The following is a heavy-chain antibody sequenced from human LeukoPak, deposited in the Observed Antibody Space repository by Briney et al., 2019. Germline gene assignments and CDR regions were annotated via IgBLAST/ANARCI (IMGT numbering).Heavy chain of an antibody. V-gene: IGHV4-59*01. J-gene: IGHJ3*02. CDR3: ARVLTMVRGVISGPDAFDI. Sequence: SETLSLTCTVSGGSISSYYWSWIRQPPGKGLEWIGYIYYSGSTNYNPSLKSRVTISVDTSKNQFSLKLSSVTAADTAVYYCARVLTMVRGVISGPDAFDIWGQGTMVTVSS. D-gene: IGHD3-10*01. CDR2: IYYSGST. CDR1: GGSISSYY.